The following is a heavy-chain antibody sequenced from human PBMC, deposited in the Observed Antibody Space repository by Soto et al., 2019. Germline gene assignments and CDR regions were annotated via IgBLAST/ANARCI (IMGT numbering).Heavy chain of an antibody. J-gene: IGHJ4*02. D-gene: IGHD5-12*01. Sequence: EVQLVESGGGLVQPGGSLKLSCAASGFTFSGSAMHWVRQASGKGLEWVGRIRSKANSYATAYAASMKGRFTISRDDSKNTAYLKMNSLKTEDTAVYYCTQGLGGYDYWGQGTLVTVSS. CDR1: GFTFSGSA. CDR2: IRSKANSYAT. CDR3: TQGLGGYDY. V-gene: IGHV3-73*01.